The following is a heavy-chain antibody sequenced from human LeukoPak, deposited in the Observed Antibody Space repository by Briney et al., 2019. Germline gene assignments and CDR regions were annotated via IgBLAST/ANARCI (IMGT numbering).Heavy chain of an antibody. D-gene: IGHD5-24*01. J-gene: IGHJ3*02. Sequence: PGGSLRLSCAASGFTFSSYGMSWVRQAPGKGLEWVSTISGSGDNTYYADSVKGRFTISRDNAKNSLYLQVNSLRVEDTGVYYCVRELMASPDIWGQGTMVTVSS. CDR1: GFTFSSYG. V-gene: IGHV3-23*01. CDR2: ISGSGDNT. CDR3: VRELMASPDI.